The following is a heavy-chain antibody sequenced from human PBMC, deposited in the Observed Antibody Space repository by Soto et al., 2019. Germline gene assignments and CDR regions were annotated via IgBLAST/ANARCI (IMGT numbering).Heavy chain of an antibody. CDR3: ARDGDRYYDFWSGYPQFYFDY. CDR1: GFTFSSYG. J-gene: IGHJ4*02. CDR2: IWYDGSNK. V-gene: IGHV3-33*01. Sequence: PGGSLRLSCAASGFTFSSYGMHWVRQAPGKGLEWVAVIWYDGSNKYYADSVKGRFTISRDNSKNTLYLQMNSLRAEDTAVYYCARDGDRYYDFWSGYPQFYFDYWGQGTMVTVSS. D-gene: IGHD3-3*01.